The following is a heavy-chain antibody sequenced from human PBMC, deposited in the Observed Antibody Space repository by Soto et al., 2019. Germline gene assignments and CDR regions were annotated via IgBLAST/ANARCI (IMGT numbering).Heavy chain of an antibody. CDR2: IYYSGST. Sequence: QVQLQESGPGLVKPSETLSLTCTVSGGSISSYYWSWIRQPPGKGVEWIGYIYYSGSTNYNPSLKSRVTISVDTSKNQFSLKLSPVTAADTAVYYCAVNYDSSGYGPYYFDYWGQETLVTVSS. CDR3: AVNYDSSGYGPYYFDY. V-gene: IGHV4-59*01. D-gene: IGHD3-22*01. J-gene: IGHJ4*02. CDR1: GGSISSYY.